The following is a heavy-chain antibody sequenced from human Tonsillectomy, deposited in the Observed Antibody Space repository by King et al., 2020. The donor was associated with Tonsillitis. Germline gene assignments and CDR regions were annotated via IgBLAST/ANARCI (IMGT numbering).Heavy chain of an antibody. CDR3: ARLLLPADNGAFDI. J-gene: IGHJ3*02. Sequence: PLQESGPGLVKPSQTLSLTCTVSGGSISSGYYYWSWIRQPAGKGLEWIGRINTSGDTNYNPSLKSRVTMSVDTSKNQFSLKLSSVTAADTAVYYCARLLLPADNGAFDIWGHGTMVTVS. D-gene: IGHD2-2*01. CDR2: INTSGDT. V-gene: IGHV4-61*02. CDR1: GGSISSGYYY.